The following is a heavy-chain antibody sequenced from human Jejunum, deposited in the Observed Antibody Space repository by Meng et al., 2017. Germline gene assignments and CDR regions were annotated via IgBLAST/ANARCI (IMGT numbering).Heavy chain of an antibody. CDR2: MSDGGST. CDR1: GGSIRNNNY. D-gene: IGHD2-15*01. J-gene: IGHJ5*02. V-gene: IGHV4-4*02. CDR3: AKNGYCSGGRCSSGTSFDP. Sequence: VRLQGGGPGLGRPSGTLVLTCAVSGGSIRNNNYWGWVRQPPGKGLEWIGEMSDGGSTSYNPSLKNRVTISIDKSKSQFSLKMSSVTAADTAVYFCAKNGYCSGGRCSSGTSFDPWGQGTLVTVSS.